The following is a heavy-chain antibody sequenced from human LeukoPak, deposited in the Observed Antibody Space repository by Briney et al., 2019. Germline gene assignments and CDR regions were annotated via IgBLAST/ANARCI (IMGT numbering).Heavy chain of an antibody. V-gene: IGHV5-51*01. CDR2: IYPGDSDT. CDR1: GYSFTSYW. Sequence: GESLKISCKGSGYSFTSYWIGWVRQMPGKGLEWKGIIYPGDSDTRYSPSFQGQVTISADKSISTAYLQWSSLKASDTAMYYCARYAPGYCSSTSCSNGMDVWGQGTTVTVSS. D-gene: IGHD2-2*01. J-gene: IGHJ6*02. CDR3: ARYAPGYCSSTSCSNGMDV.